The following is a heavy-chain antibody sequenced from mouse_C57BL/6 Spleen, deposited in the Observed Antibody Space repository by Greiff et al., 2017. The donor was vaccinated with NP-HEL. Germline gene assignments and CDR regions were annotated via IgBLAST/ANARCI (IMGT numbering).Heavy chain of an antibody. D-gene: IGHD1-1*01. J-gene: IGHJ3*01. CDR3: AREGGYYGSSGGFAY. Sequence: QVQLQQSGAELVRPGASVKLSCKASGYTFTDYYINWVKQRPGQGLEWIARIYPGSGNTYYNEKFKGKATLTAEKSSITAYMQLSSLTSEDSAVYFCAREGGYYGSSGGFAYWGQGTLVTVSA. CDR1: GYTFTDYY. V-gene: IGHV1-76*01. CDR2: IYPGSGNT.